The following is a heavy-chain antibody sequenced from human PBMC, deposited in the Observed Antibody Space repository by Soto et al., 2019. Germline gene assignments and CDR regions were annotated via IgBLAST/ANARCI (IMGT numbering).Heavy chain of an antibody. CDR1: GGTFSSYT. Sequence: QVQLVQSGAEVKKPGSSVKVSCKASGGTFSSYTISWVRQAPGQGLEWMGRIIPILGIANYAQKFQGRVTITADKSTSTAYMELSSLRSEDTAVYYCATERGEVVGDDAFDIWGQGTMVTVSS. D-gene: IGHD2-15*01. V-gene: IGHV1-69*08. CDR3: ATERGEVVGDDAFDI. J-gene: IGHJ3*02. CDR2: IIPILGIA.